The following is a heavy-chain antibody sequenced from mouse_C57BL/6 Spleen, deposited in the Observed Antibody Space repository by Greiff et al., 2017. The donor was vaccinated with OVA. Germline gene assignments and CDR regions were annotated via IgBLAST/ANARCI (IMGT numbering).Heavy chain of an antibody. V-gene: IGHV1-50*01. CDR3: ARKGHYYGSSWYFDV. Sequence: QVQLKQPGAELVKPGASVKLSCKASGYTFTSYWMQWVKQRPGQGLEWIGEIDPSDSYTNYNQKFKGKATLTVDTASSTAYMQLSSLTSEDSAVYYCARKGHYYGSSWYFDVWGTGTTVTVSS. J-gene: IGHJ1*03. CDR2: IDPSDSYT. CDR1: GYTFTSYW. D-gene: IGHD1-1*01.